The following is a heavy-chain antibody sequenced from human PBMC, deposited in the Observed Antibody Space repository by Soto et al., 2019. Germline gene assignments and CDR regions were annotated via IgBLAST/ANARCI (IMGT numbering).Heavy chain of an antibody. J-gene: IGHJ4*02. CDR2: IWYDGTNR. CDR3: ARESSSGRRDRIDY. Sequence: GGSPRLSCVASGFTFSNHGMHWVRQAPGKGLEWVTVIWYDGTNRFYADSVKGRFTISRDISENTVYLQMDSLRSEDTAVYYCARESSSGRRDRIDYWGQGTLVTVSS. CDR1: GFTFSNHG. D-gene: IGHD6-19*01. V-gene: IGHV3-33*01.